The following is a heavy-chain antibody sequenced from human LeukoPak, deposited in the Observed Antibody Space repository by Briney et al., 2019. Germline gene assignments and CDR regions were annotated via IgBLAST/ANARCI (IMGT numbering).Heavy chain of an antibody. CDR1: GYSISSGYY. V-gene: IGHV4-38-2*02. D-gene: IGHD6-19*01. Sequence: PSETLSLTCTVSGYSISSGYYWGWIRQPPGKGLEWIGSIYRSGSTYYNPSLKSRVTISVDTSKNQFSLKPSSVTAADTAVYYCARVVAVAGTSFDYWGQGTLVTVSS. CDR2: IYRSGST. J-gene: IGHJ4*02. CDR3: ARVVAVAGTSFDY.